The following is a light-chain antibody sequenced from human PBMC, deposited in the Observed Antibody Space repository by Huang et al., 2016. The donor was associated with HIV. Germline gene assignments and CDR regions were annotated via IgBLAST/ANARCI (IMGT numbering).Light chain of an antibody. J-gene: IGKJ2*01. CDR3: HQSSSLPHT. Sequence: EIVLTQSQAFQSVTPKAKVTITCRASQNIGSSLTWYQQKPDQSPKLLSMYAAQSISVVPSRFSGSGSGTNFTLTINSLEAEDAATYYCHQSSSLPHTFGQGTKLEIK. V-gene: IGKV6-21*02. CDR1: QNIGSS. CDR2: YAA.